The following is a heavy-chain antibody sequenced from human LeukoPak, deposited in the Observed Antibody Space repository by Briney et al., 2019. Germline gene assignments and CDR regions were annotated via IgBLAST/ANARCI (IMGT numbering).Heavy chain of an antibody. D-gene: IGHD3-22*01. CDR1: GYTFTSYG. CDR2: ISAYNGNT. CDR3: ARAGGYYLGYFDL. Sequence: ASVKVSCKASGYTFTSYGISWVRQAPGQGLEWMGWISAYNGNTNYAQKFQGRLTMTRDTSTSTVYMELSSLRSEDTATHFCARAGGYYLGYFDLWGQGTLVTVSS. V-gene: IGHV1-18*01. J-gene: IGHJ4*02.